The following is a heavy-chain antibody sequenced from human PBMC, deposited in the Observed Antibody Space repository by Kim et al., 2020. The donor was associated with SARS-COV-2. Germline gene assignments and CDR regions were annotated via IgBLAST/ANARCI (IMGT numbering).Heavy chain of an antibody. CDR3: GREGHSSGRAGGFDY. J-gene: IGHJ4*01. D-gene: IGHD6-19*01. Sequence: GGSLRLSCAGSGFTFGNTHMHWVRQAPGKGLEWVSLISADETNKNYVDAVKGRFTVSRDNSQKTLFLQIDSLRVEDTAVYYCGREGHSSGRAGGFDYWG. CDR2: ISADETNK. V-gene: IGHV3-30*03. CDR1: GFTFGNTH.